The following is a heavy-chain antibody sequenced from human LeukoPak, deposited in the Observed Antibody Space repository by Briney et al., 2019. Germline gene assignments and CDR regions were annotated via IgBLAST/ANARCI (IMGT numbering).Heavy chain of an antibody. CDR2: INPSEADT. V-gene: IGHV1-46*01. CDR3: SLGATDY. J-gene: IGHJ4*02. CDR1: GYTFTSYY. Sequence: ASVKISCKASGYTFTSYYMHWVRQAPGQGLEWIGIINPSEADTAYAQKFQGRVTVTMDTSTSTVYMELSALTSGDTALYFCSLGATDYWGQGTLVTVSS. D-gene: IGHD1-26*01.